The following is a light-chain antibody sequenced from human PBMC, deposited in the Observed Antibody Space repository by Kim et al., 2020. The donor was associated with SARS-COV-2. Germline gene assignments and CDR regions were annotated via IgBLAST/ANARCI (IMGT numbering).Light chain of an antibody. CDR2: ELT. V-gene: IGLV2-23*02. CDR3: SSYAGSSWI. J-gene: IGLJ2*01. Sequence: PGQSITISCTGSSSDVGNYDLVSWYQQHPGKAPKVMIHELTKRPSGVSNRFSGSKSGNTASLTISGLQAEDEADYYCSSYAGSSWIFGGGTQLTVL. CDR1: SSDVGNYDL.